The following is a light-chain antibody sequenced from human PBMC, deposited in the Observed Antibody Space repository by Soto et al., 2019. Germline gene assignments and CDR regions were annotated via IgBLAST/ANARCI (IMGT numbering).Light chain of an antibody. CDR2: GTS. V-gene: IGKV3-20*01. CDR1: HSFSSSL. CDR3: QHFGASPPGS. J-gene: IGKJ4*01. Sequence: EIVLSQSPGTLSSSPGERITLSCRASHSFSSSLLAWYQQKPGQAPRLLIYGTSTRATGIPDRFSGSGSSTDFTLTISRLEPEDFAVYYCQHFGASPPGSFGGGTRVQLK.